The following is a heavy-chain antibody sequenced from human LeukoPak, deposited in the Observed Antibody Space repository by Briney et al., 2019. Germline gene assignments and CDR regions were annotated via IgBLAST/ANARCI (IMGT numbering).Heavy chain of an antibody. Sequence: SETLSLTCSVSGASMSSYYWSWIRQPAGQGLEYIGYISDTGSTNYNPSLMSRVTISVDTSKNQSSLNLKSVTAADTAVYYCARDIYSSSWTAPYYWGQGTLVTVSS. CDR2: ISDTGST. CDR3: ARDIYSSSWTAPYY. V-gene: IGHV4-59*01. J-gene: IGHJ4*02. CDR1: GASMSSYY. D-gene: IGHD6-13*01.